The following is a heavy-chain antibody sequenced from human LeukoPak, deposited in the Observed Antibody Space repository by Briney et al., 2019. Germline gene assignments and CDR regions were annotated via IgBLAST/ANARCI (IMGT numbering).Heavy chain of an antibody. D-gene: IGHD3-22*01. J-gene: IGHJ3*02. Sequence: ESGPTLGNPTQPLTPTCAFSGFSLSTRGVGGGWIRPPPGKALEWPAPIYWDDDKRYSPSLKSRLTITKDTSKKQVVLTVTNLDPVDTATYYCARLAYYDNSGSSRPFDIWGQGTRVTVSS. V-gene: IGHV2-5*02. CDR3: ARLAYYDNSGSSRPFDI. CDR1: GFSLSTRGVG. CDR2: IYWDDDK.